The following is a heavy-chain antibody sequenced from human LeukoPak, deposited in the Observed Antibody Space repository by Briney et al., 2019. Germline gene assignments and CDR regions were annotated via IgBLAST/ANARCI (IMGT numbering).Heavy chain of an antibody. CDR3: ARATHYFDGSGYGERVFDY. CDR1: GGSISNNNW. J-gene: IGHJ4*02. D-gene: IGHD3-22*01. CDR2: IYHSGST. Sequence: SETLSLTCAVSGGSISNNNWWSWVRQPPGKGLEWIGEIYHSGSTNYNPSLRSRLTTSVDKSKNQFSLSLSSVTAADTAVYYCARATHYFDGSGYGERVFDYWGQGTLVTVSS. V-gene: IGHV4-4*02.